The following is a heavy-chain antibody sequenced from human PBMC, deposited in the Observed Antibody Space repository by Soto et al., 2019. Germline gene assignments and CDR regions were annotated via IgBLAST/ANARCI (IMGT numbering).Heavy chain of an antibody. V-gene: IGHV1-69*13. CDR2: IIPILGTA. Sequence: SVKVSCKASGGTFSSYAISWVRQAPGQGLEWMGGIIPILGTANYAQKFQGRVTITADESTSTAYMELSSLRSEDTAVYYCARRGRCSGGSCYHYYYYGMDVWGQGTTVTVSS. CDR3: ARRGRCSGGSCYHYYYYGMDV. D-gene: IGHD2-15*01. CDR1: GGTFSSYA. J-gene: IGHJ6*02.